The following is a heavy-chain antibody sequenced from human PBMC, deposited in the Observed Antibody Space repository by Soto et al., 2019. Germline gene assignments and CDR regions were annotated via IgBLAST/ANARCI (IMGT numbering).Heavy chain of an antibody. CDR3: AKGVVPAAIIPVNWFDP. CDR2: ISYDGSNK. V-gene: IGHV3-30*18. D-gene: IGHD2-2*02. J-gene: IGHJ5*02. CDR1: GFTFSSYG. Sequence: ESGGGVVQPGRSLRLSCAASGFTFSSYGMHWVRQAPGKGLEWVAVISYDGSNKYYADSVKGRFTISRDNSKNTLYLQMNSLRAEDTAVYYCAKGVVPAAIIPVNWFDPWGQGTLVTVSS.